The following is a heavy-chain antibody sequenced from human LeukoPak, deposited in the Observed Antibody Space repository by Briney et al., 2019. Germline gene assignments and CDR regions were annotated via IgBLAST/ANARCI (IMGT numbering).Heavy chain of an antibody. V-gene: IGHV3-23*01. CDR1: GFTFSSYA. J-gene: IGHJ6*02. Sequence: GGSLRLSCAASGFTFSSYAMSWVRQAPGKGLEWVSAISGSGGSTYYADSVKGWFTISRDNSKNTLYLQMNSLRAEDTAVYYCAKDLVYCSSTSCHYYYYGMGVWGQGTTVTVSS. D-gene: IGHD2-2*01. CDR2: ISGSGGST. CDR3: AKDLVYCSSTSCHYYYYGMGV.